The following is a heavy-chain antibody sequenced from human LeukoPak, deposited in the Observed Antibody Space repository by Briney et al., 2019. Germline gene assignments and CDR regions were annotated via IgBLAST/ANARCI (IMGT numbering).Heavy chain of an antibody. Sequence: PLQTLSLTCAISGDSVSNNIVAWNWIRQSPSGGLEWLGRTYYRSSWKNDYAVSVKSRITINPDTSKNQFSLQLNSVTPEDTAVYYCARGFNCGFDYWGQGTLVTVSS. D-gene: IGHD1-1*01. V-gene: IGHV6-1*01. J-gene: IGHJ4*02. CDR3: ARGFNCGFDY. CDR1: GDSVSNNIVA. CDR2: TYYRSSWKN.